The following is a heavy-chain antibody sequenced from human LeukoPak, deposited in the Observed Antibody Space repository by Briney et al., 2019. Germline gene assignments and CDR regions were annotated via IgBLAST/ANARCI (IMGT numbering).Heavy chain of an antibody. Sequence: ASVKVSCKASGYTFTGYYMHWVRQARGQGLEWMGWINPNSGGTNYAQKFQGRVTMTRDTSISTAYMELSRLRSDDTAVYYCARAEYRTSSGCAYWGQGTLVTVSS. CDR3: ARAEYRTSSGCAY. V-gene: IGHV1-2*02. CDR1: GYTFTGYY. J-gene: IGHJ4*02. D-gene: IGHD6-19*01. CDR2: INPNSGGT.